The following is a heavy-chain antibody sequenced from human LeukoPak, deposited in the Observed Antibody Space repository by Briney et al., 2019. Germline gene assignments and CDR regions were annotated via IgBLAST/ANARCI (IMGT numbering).Heavy chain of an antibody. D-gene: IGHD3-22*01. V-gene: IGHV4-39*02. CDR1: GGSISSSSYY. CDR3: ARDNPHYYDSSGCDAFDI. CDR2: IYYSGST. J-gene: IGHJ3*02. Sequence: SETLSLTCTVSGGSISSSSYYWGWIRQPPGKGLEWIGSIYYSGSTYYNPSLKSRVTISVDTSKNQFSLKLSSVTAADTAVYYCARDNPHYYDSSGCDAFDIWGQGTMVTVSS.